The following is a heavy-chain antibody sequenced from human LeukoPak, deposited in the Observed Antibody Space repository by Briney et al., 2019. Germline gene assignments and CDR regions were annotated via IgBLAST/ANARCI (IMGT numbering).Heavy chain of an antibody. CDR1: RFTLSSSS. CDR3: AKDPRRYSRTGGYFDS. J-gene: IGHJ4*02. V-gene: IGHV3-21*01. CDR2: ISSSSSYI. Sequence: GGSLRLSCLASRFTLSSSSVSWVRQAPGKGLEWVSSISSSSSYIYYADSVKGRFTISRDNAKNSLYLQMNSLRAEDTAVYYCAKDPRRYSRTGGYFDSWGQGTLVTVSS. D-gene: IGHD6-13*01.